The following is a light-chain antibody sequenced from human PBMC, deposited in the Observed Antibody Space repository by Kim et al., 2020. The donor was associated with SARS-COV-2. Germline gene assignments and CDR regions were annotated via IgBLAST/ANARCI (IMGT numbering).Light chain of an antibody. CDR3: QQDYNFPPGS. CDR1: QSVSSSS. V-gene: IGKV3D-7*01. CDR2: GSS. Sequence: PGERVTLSFRASQSVSSSSLTWYQQKPGQAPRLIIYGSSTSATSIPARFSGSGSGAASTLTISRLQPEDFAVYYCQQDYNFPPGSFGQGT. J-gene: IGKJ2*01.